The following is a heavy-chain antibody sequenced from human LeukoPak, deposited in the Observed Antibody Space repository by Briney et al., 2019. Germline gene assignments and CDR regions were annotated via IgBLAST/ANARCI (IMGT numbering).Heavy chain of an antibody. CDR2: ISKNSGKS. Sequence: RRSLSLSCVVSGFTFAVYAMHCVRQAPGKGLEWVSGISKNSGKSAYEESVKGRFTTSRDNVKNSLYLQMSSLRPEDTAFYFCAKDGRELRTDEPYLGYWGQGTLVSVSS. J-gene: IGHJ4*02. V-gene: IGHV3-9*01. D-gene: IGHD1-26*01. CDR3: AKDGRELRTDEPYLGY. CDR1: GFTFAVYA.